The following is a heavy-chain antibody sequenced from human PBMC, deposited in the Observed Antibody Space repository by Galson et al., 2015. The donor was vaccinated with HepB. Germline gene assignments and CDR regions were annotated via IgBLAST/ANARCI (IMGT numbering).Heavy chain of an antibody. Sequence: SLRLSCAASGFTFRDYDISWVRQAPGKGLEWVSGISWSGVRTGYADSLKGRFTISRDNAKNSLYLQMNSLRAEDTALYYCVRGPRWLVVGFGDYWGQGTLVTVSS. CDR1: GFTFRDYD. V-gene: IGHV3-20*04. J-gene: IGHJ4*02. D-gene: IGHD6-19*01. CDR2: ISWSGVRT. CDR3: VRGPRWLVVGFGDY.